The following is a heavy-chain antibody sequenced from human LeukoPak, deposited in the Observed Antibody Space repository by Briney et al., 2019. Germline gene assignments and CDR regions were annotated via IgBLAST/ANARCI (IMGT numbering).Heavy chain of an antibody. CDR3: ARHGSGVGYYYYYYMDV. J-gene: IGHJ6*03. CDR1: GGSFSGYY. Sequence: PSETLSLTCAVYGGSFSGYYWSWIRQPPGKGLEWIGEINHSGSTNYNPSLKSRVTISVDTSKNQFSLKLSSVTAADTAVYYCARHGSGVGYYYYYYMDVWGKGTTVTVSS. V-gene: IGHV4-34*01. D-gene: IGHD3-10*01. CDR2: INHSGST.